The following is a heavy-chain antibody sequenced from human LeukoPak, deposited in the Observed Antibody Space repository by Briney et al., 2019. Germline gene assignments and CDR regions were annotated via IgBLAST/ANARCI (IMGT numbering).Heavy chain of an antibody. Sequence: SETLSLTCTVSGGSISSYYWSWIRQPPGKGLEWIGYIYYSGSTNYNPSLKSRVTISVDPSKNQFSLKLSSVTAADTAVYYCARLAQRRDIVVIPAATPVWFDPWGQGTLVTVSS. V-gene: IGHV4-59*08. CDR2: IYYSGST. J-gene: IGHJ5*02. D-gene: IGHD2-2*02. CDR1: GGSISSYY. CDR3: ARLAQRRDIVVIPAATPVWFDP.